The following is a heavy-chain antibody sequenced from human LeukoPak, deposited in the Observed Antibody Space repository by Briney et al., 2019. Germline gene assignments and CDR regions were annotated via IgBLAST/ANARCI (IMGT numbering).Heavy chain of an antibody. D-gene: IGHD4-11*01. Sequence: SETLSLTCAVSGYSISSGYYWGWIRQPPGKGLEWIGNVYQSGITYYNASLKSQVTISVDTSKNQFSLKLNSVTAADTAVYYCVRRYSNSYFDYWGQGTLVTVSS. CDR3: VRRYSNSYFDY. CDR2: VYQSGIT. CDR1: GYSISSGYY. V-gene: IGHV4-38-2*01. J-gene: IGHJ4*02.